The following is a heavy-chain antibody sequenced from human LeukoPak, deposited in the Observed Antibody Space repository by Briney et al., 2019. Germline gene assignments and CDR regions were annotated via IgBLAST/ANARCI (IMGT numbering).Heavy chain of an antibody. CDR3: ARDHNYAFDN. Sequence: GGSLRLSCAASGFTFANSWMTWVRQAPGKGLEWVASIKQDGSVQHYVDSVRGRFAISRDNAKNALYLQMNSLRVEDTAVYYCARDHNYAFDNWGQGTLVSVAS. V-gene: IGHV3-7*01. J-gene: IGHJ4*02. CDR1: GFTFANSW. D-gene: IGHD1-1*01. CDR2: IKQDGSVQ.